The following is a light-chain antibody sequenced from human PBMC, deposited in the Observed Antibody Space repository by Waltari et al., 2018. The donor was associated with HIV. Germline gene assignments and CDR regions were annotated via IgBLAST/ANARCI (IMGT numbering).Light chain of an antibody. CDR3: ATWDDSLSAWV. CDR2: RNN. CDR1: SSNILSNY. J-gene: IGLJ3*02. V-gene: IGLV1-47*01. Sequence: QSLLTQPPSASGTPGQRVTMSCYGSSSNILSNYVYWYQQLPGTAPKLLIQRNNERPSGVPDRFSGSKSGASASLAISGLRSEDEADYYCATWDDSLSAWVFGGGTKLTVL.